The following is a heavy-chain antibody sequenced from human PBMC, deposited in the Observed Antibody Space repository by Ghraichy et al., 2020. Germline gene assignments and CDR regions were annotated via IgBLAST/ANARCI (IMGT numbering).Heavy chain of an antibody. D-gene: IGHD4-17*01. CDR2: LSGSGGNT. V-gene: IGHV3-23*01. J-gene: IGHJ3*02. CDR3: AKDRVPYASWAFDI. Sequence: GGSLRLSCAASGFTFSSYAMSWVRQAPGKGLEWVSALSGSGGNTYYADSVKGRFTISRDNSKNTLYLQMNSVRAEDTAVYYCAKDRVPYASWAFDIWGQGTMVTVSS. CDR1: GFTFSSYA.